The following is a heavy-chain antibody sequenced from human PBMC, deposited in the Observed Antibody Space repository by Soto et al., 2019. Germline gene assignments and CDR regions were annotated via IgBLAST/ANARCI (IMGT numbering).Heavy chain of an antibody. V-gene: IGHV3-33*01. J-gene: IGHJ6*02. CDR3: ARDLGDYYYYGMDV. CDR2: IWYDGSNK. D-gene: IGHD2-21*01. CDR1: GFTFSSYG. Sequence: GALRLSCAASGFTFSSYGMHWVRQAPGKGLEWVAVIWYDGSNKYYADSVKGRFTISRDNSKNTLYLQMNSLRAEDTAVYYCARDLGDYYYYGMDVWGQGTTVTAP.